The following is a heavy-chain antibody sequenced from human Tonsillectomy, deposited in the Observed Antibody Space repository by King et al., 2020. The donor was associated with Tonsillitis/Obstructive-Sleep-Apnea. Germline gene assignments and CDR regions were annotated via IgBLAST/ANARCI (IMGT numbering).Heavy chain of an antibody. D-gene: IGHD6-13*01. V-gene: IGHV3-72*01. CDR1: GFTFSDHY. Sequence: VQLVESGGGLVQPGGSLRLSCAASGFTFSDHYMDWVRQAPGKGLEWVGRTRNKGNSYITEYAASVKGRFTISRDDSKNSLYLQMNSLKTEDTAVYYCAGNSSWPGMDYYYYMDVWGKGTTVTVSS. J-gene: IGHJ6*03. CDR2: TRNKGNSYIT. CDR3: AGNSSWPGMDYYYYMDV.